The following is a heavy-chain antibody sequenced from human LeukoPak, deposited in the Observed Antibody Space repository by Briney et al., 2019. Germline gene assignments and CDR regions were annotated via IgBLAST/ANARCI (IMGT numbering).Heavy chain of an antibody. CDR2: INHSGST. CDR1: GGSFSGYY. J-gene: IGHJ4*02. Sequence: SETLSLTCAVYGGSFSGYYWSWIRQPPGKGLEWIGEINHSGSTNYNPSLKSRVTISVDTSKNQFSLKLSSVTAADTAVYYCARVGSSWSLDYWGRGTLVTVSS. CDR3: ARVGSSWSLDY. D-gene: IGHD6-13*01. V-gene: IGHV4-34*01.